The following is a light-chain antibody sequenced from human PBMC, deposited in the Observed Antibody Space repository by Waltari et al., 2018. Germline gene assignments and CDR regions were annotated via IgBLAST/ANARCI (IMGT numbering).Light chain of an antibody. CDR3: QHYVRLPAT. Sequence: EIVLTQSPGTLSLAPGARATLSCRASQSVSRTLAWYQQKPGQAPSLLIYAASTRATGIPDRFSGSGSGTDFSLTIGRLEPEDFAVYYCQHYVRLPATFGQGTKVEIK. V-gene: IGKV3-20*01. J-gene: IGKJ1*01. CDR2: AAS. CDR1: QSVSRT.